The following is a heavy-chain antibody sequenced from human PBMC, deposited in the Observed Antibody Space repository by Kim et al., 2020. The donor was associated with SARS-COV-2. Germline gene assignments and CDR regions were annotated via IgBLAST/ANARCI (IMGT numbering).Heavy chain of an antibody. D-gene: IGHD2-15*01. Sequence: GGSLRLSCAASGFTFSSYAMNWVRQAPGKGLEWVSAISGSGGSTYYADSVKGRFTISRDNSKNTLYLQMNSLRAEDTAVYYCAKDLGTPQPSIVVVVAADDYWGQGTLVTVSS. CDR2: ISGSGGST. CDR1: GFTFSSYA. CDR3: AKDLGTPQPSIVVVVAADDY. V-gene: IGHV3-23*01. J-gene: IGHJ4*02.